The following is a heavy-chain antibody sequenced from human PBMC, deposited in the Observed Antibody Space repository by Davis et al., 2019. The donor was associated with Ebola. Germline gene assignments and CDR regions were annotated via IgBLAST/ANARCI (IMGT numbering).Heavy chain of an antibody. CDR1: GYTFTSYY. CDR2: INPSGGST. Sequence: AASVKVSCKASGYTFTSYYMHWVRQAPGQGLEWMGIINPSGGSTSYAQKFQGRVTMTRDTSTSTVYMELSSLRSEDTAVYYCARDSPYMVQEVYYYGMDVWGQGTTVTVSS. D-gene: IGHD3-10*01. J-gene: IGHJ6*02. V-gene: IGHV1-46*01. CDR3: ARDSPYMVQEVYYYGMDV.